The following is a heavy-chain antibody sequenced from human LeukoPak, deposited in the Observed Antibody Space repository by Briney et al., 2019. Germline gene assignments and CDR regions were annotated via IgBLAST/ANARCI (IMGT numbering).Heavy chain of an antibody. CDR3: AREGDYDILTGYYFIDS. J-gene: IGHJ4*02. CDR1: GGSVSSGNW. V-gene: IGHV4-4*02. Sequence: SETLSLTCAVSGGSVSSGNWWSWVRQPPGKGLEWIGEIYHSGNTNYNPSLKSRVTISVDWSKNHFSLKLSSVTAADTAVYYCAREGDYDILTGYYFIDSWGQGTLVTVSS. D-gene: IGHD3-9*01. CDR2: IYHSGNT.